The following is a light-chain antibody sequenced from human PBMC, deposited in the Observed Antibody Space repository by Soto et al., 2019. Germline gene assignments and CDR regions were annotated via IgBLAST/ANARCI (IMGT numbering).Light chain of an antibody. Sequence: EIVMTQSPATLSVSPGERATLSCRASQSDSSNLAWYQQKPGQAPRLLIYGASTRATGIPARFSGSGSGTEFTLTISSLQSEDFATYYCQQYNQYSWTFGQGTKVEVK. CDR3: QQYNQYSWT. CDR1: QSDSSN. CDR2: GAS. V-gene: IGKV3-15*01. J-gene: IGKJ1*01.